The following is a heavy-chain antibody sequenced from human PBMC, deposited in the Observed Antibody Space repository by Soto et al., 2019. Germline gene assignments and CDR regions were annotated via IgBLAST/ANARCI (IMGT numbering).Heavy chain of an antibody. CDR1: AYTFTSYG. V-gene: IGHV1-18*04. D-gene: IGHD3-10*01. CDR3: ARDGTGGSGSLDT. Sequence: QVQLVQSGAEVKKPGASVRVSCKASAYTFTSYGISWVRQAPGQGLEWMGWINTYKGHTNYAQNLQGRVTMTTDTCTCTAYMELRSLRYDDTVGYYCARDGTGGSGSLDTCGQGTLVTVSS. J-gene: IGHJ5*02. CDR2: INTYKGHT.